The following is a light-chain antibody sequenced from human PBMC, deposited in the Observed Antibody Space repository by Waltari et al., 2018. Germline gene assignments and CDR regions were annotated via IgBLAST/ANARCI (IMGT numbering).Light chain of an antibody. Sequence: DIVMTQSPDYLAVSLGERATINCKSSQSVLYSSNNKNYLAWYQQKPGHPPKLLIYWASTREPGVPDRFSGSGSGTDFTLTISSLQAEDVAVYYCQQYYSTWTFGQGTKVEIK. J-gene: IGKJ1*01. CDR1: QSVLYSSNNKNY. V-gene: IGKV4-1*01. CDR3: QQYYSTWT. CDR2: WAS.